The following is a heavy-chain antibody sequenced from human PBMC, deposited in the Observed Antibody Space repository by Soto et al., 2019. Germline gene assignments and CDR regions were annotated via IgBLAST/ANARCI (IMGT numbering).Heavy chain of an antibody. CDR1: GYTFNTYY. CDR3: ACGGLIALVTAISDN. J-gene: IGHJ4*02. V-gene: IGHV1-46*02. Sequence: QVQLVQSGAEVRKPGASVKVSCRPSGYTFNTYYLHWLRQAPGQALEWMGVIHPSGGGTTYAQKLLGNVTVTRVTFTTTVFLELTSLRFDDSVMSYCACGGLIALVTAISDNWGQGTLVTVSS. CDR2: IHPSGGGT. D-gene: IGHD2-21*02.